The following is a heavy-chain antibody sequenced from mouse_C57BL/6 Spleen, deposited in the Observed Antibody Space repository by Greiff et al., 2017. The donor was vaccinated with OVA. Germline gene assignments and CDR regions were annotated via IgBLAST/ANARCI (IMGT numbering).Heavy chain of an antibody. D-gene: IGHD2-4*01. Sequence: EVKVVESGGGLVKPGGSLKLSCAASGFTFSSYAMSWVRQTPEKRLEWVATISDGGSYTYYPDNVKGRFTITRDNAKNNLYLQMSHLKSEDTAMYYCARGYDYDGDAMDYWGQGTSVTVSS. V-gene: IGHV5-4*03. CDR2: ISDGGSYT. CDR1: GFTFSSYA. J-gene: IGHJ4*01. CDR3: ARGYDYDGDAMDY.